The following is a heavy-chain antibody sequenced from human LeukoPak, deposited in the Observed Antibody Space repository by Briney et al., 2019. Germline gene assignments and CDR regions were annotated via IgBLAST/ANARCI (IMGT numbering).Heavy chain of an antibody. V-gene: IGHV1-2*02. CDR1: GYTFTGYY. J-gene: IGHJ6*03. Sequence: ASVKVSCKASGYTFTGYYIQWVRQAPGQGLEWMGWINPHSGGTNYAQKFQGRVTMTRDTSISTAYMELSRLRSDGTAVYYCARGNSGSYYYYYYMDVWGKGTTVTVSS. D-gene: IGHD1-26*01. CDR2: INPHSGGT. CDR3: ARGNSGSYYYYYYMDV.